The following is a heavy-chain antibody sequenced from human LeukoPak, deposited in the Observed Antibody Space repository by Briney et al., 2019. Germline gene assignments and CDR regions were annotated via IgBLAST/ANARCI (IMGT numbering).Heavy chain of an antibody. J-gene: IGHJ6*03. CDR2: INPSGGST. V-gene: IGHV1-46*01. CDR1: GYTFTSYY. D-gene: IGHD3-3*01. Sequence: ASVTVSCTASGYTFTSYYMHWVRQAPGQGLEWMGIINPSGGSTSYAQKFQGRVTMTRDTSTSTVYMELSSLRSEDTAVYYCARGGGPHDFWSGYSLFDYYMDVWGKGTTVTVSS. CDR3: ARGGGPHDFWSGYSLFDYYMDV.